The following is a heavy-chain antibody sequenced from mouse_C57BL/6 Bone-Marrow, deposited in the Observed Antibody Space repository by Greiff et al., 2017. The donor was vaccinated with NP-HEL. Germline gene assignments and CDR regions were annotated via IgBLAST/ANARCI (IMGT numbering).Heavy chain of an antibody. Sequence: VQLQQPGAELVKPGASVKLSCKASGYTFTSYWMHWVKQRPGRGLEWIGRIDPNSGGTKYNEKFKSKATLTVDKPSSTAYMQLSSLTAEDSAVYYCASYYGSSYQYYFDYWGQGTTLTVSS. CDR2: IDPNSGGT. V-gene: IGHV1-72*01. J-gene: IGHJ2*01. D-gene: IGHD1-1*01. CDR1: GYTFTSYW. CDR3: ASYYGSSYQYYFDY.